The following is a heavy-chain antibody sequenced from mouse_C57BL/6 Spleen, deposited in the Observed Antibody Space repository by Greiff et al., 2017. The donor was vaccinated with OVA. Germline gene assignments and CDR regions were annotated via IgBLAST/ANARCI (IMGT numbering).Heavy chain of an antibody. Sequence: VQLQQSGPELVKPGASVKISCKASGYSFTGYYMNWVKQSPEKSLEWIGVINPSTGGTTYNQKFKAKAPLTVDKSSRTAYMPRKSLTSDDSAVYYGARGSYYDYDLDYWGQGTTLTVSS. CDR2: INPSTGGT. V-gene: IGHV1-42*01. D-gene: IGHD2-4*01. J-gene: IGHJ2*01. CDR3: ARGSYYDYDLDY. CDR1: GYSFTGYY.